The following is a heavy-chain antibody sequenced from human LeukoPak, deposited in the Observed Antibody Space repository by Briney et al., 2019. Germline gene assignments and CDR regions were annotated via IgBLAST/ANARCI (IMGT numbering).Heavy chain of an antibody. CDR3: ARGVVVTAGRNWFDP. CDR2: MNPNSGNT. CDR1: GYTFTSYD. Sequence: GASVKVSCKASGYTFTSYDINWVRQATGQGLEWMGRMNPNSGNTGYAQKFQGRVTMTRNTSISTAYMELSSLRSEDTAVYYCARGVVVTAGRNWFDPWGQGTLVTVSS. J-gene: IGHJ5*02. D-gene: IGHD2-21*02. V-gene: IGHV1-8*01.